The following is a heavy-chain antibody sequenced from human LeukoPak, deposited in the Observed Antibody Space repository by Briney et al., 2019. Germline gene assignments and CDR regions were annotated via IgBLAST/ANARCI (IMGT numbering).Heavy chain of an antibody. CDR1: GYSISSGYY. Sequence: PSGTLSLTCAVSGYSISSGYYCGWIRQPPGKGLEWIGSIYHSGSTYYNPSLKSRVTISVDTSKNHFSLKLSSVTAADTAVYYCVRGPRYDSSGYYYLFWGQGTLVTVSS. V-gene: IGHV4-38-2*01. D-gene: IGHD3-22*01. CDR3: VRGPRYDSSGYYYLF. CDR2: IYHSGST. J-gene: IGHJ4*02.